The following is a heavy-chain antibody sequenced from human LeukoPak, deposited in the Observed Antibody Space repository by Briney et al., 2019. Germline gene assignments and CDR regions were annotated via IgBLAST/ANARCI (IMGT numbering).Heavy chain of an antibody. CDR2: IWYDGSNK. D-gene: IGHD3-22*01. J-gene: IGHJ6*02. CDR1: GFTFSSYG. Sequence: GGSLRLSCAASGFTFSSYGMHWVRQAPGKGLEWVAVIWYDGSNKYYADSVKGRFTISRDNSKNTLYLQMNSLRAEDTAVYYCAREMRSPYYDSSGYYPYYYYGMDVWGQGTTVTVSS. CDR3: AREMRSPYYDSSGYYPYYYYGMDV. V-gene: IGHV3-33*08.